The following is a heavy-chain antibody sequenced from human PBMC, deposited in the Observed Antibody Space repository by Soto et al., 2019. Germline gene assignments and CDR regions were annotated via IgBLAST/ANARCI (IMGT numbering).Heavy chain of an antibody. V-gene: IGHV3-23*01. CDR1: GFTFSSYA. Sequence: HPGGSLRLSCAASGFTFSSYAMSWVRQAPGKGLEWVLAISGSGGSTYYADSVKGRFTISRDNSKNTLYLQMNSLRAEDTAVYYCASAAREYYYYGIDLWGQGTTVTVSS. CDR3: ASAAREYYYYGIDL. J-gene: IGHJ6*02. CDR2: ISGSGGST.